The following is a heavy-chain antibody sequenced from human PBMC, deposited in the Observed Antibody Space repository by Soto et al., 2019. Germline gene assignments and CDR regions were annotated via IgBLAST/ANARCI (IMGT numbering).Heavy chain of an antibody. Sequence: PSETLSLTCAVYGGSFSNNYWTWFRQPPGKGLEWIGEISPSGTTKYIPSLKSRGTISVDTSRKQFFLKVTSVSAGDTAVYYCATSLWFGTQPEIWGPGTLVTVSS. D-gene: IGHD3-10*01. CDR2: ISPSGTT. J-gene: IGHJ4*02. CDR3: ATSLWFGTQPEI. CDR1: GGSFSNNY. V-gene: IGHV4-34*01.